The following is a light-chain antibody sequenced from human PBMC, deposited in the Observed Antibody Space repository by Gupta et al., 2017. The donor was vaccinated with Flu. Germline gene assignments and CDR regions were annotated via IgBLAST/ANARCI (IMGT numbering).Light chain of an antibody. CDR2: GTS. Sequence: PSSLSASVGDRITITCRASQSISNYLNWYQQKPGKVPKVLMYGTSTLQSGVPSRFSGSGSGTEFTLTISRLQPEDFATYYCRQTYSPTCTFGQGTKLEMK. V-gene: IGKV1-39*01. CDR1: QSISNY. J-gene: IGKJ2*02. CDR3: RQTYSPTCT.